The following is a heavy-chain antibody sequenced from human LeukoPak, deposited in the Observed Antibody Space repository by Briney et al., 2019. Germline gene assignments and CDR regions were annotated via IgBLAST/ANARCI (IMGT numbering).Heavy chain of an antibody. CDR1: GGSISSYY. J-gene: IGHJ3*02. CDR2: ISFSGRT. D-gene: IGHD1-26*01. V-gene: IGHV4-59*01. CDR3: ARSVWVGATQDAFNS. Sequence: PSETLSLTCTVSGGSISSYYWSWIRQPPGKGLEYIGYISFSGRTNFNTSLRSRVTISVDTSKNQFSLKLSSVTAADTAVYFCARSVWVGATQDAFNSWGQGTMVTVSA.